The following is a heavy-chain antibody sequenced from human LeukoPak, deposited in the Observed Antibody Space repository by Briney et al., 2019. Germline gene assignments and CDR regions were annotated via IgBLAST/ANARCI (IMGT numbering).Heavy chain of an antibody. CDR2: ISGSGGST. Sequence: PGGSLRLSCAASGFTFSSYAMSWVRQAPGKGLEWVSAISGSGGSTYYADSVKGRFTISRDNSKNTLYLQMNSLIAEDTAVYYCAKDLSAVATTWFDHWGQGTLVTVSA. D-gene: IGHD6-19*01. V-gene: IGHV3-23*01. CDR1: GFTFSSYA. CDR3: AKDLSAVATTWFDH. J-gene: IGHJ5*02.